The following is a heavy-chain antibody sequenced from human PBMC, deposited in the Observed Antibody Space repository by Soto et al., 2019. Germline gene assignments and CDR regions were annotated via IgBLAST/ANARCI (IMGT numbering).Heavy chain of an antibody. CDR1: GGSISSGGYY. J-gene: IGHJ4*02. CDR2: IYYSGST. Sequence: QVQLQESGPGLVKPSQTLSLTCTVSGGSISSGGYYWSWIRQHPGKGLEWIGYIYYSGSTYYNPSLNSRVTICVDTSRNPFSLKLSSVTAADTAVYYWARLNEGVDPGPLDYWGQGTLVTVSS. D-gene: IGHD1-1*01. CDR3: ARLNEGVDPGPLDY. V-gene: IGHV4-31*03.